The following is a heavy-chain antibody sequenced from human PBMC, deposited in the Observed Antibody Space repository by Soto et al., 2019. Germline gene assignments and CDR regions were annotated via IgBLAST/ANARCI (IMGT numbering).Heavy chain of an antibody. CDR2: ITWNSDII. J-gene: IGHJ4*02. CDR1: GFTFDDYA. V-gene: IGHV3-9*01. Sequence: EVELVESGGGLVQPGRSLRLSCTTSGFTFDDYAMHWVRQAPGKGLEWVSGITWNSDIIDYADSVKGRFTLSRDNAKNSLYLQLNSLGAEDTALYYCAKELGPAPSFDVWGQGALVTVSS. CDR3: AKELGPAPSFDV. D-gene: IGHD7-27*01.